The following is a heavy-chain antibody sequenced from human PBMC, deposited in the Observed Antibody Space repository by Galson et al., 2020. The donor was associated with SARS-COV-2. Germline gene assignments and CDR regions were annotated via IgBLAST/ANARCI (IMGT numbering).Heavy chain of an antibody. Sequence: SETLSLTCTVSGGSISSSTYYWGWIRQSPGKGLERIGSIFYSGTTYYNPSLKSRVTVSVDTTRNQFSLKLSSVTAADAAVYYCARFKRNYYSNSGDGFYFWGRGTLVTVSS. D-gene: IGHD3-22*01. CDR1: GGSISSSTYY. V-gene: IGHV4-39*01. J-gene: IGHJ4*02. CDR2: IFYSGTT. CDR3: ARFKRNYYSNSGDGFYF.